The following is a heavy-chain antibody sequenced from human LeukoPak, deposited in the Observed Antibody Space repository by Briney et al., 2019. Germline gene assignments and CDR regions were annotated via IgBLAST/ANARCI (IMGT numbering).Heavy chain of an antibody. Sequence: GGSLRLSCAASGFTFSSYAMSWVRQAPGKGLEWVSAISGSGGSTYYADSAKGRFTISRDNSKNTLYLQMNSLRAEDTAVYYCAKKRGSSQGTYYFDYWGQGTLVTVSS. CDR2: ISGSGGST. V-gene: IGHV3-23*01. CDR3: AKKRGSSQGTYYFDY. CDR1: GFTFSSYA. J-gene: IGHJ4*02. D-gene: IGHD3-10*01.